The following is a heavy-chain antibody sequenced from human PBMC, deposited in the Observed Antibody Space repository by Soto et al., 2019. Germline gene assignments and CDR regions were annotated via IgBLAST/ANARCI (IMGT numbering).Heavy chain of an antibody. CDR3: AREVVAELLQEDYYYYYGMDV. V-gene: IGHV3-21*01. Sequence: PGGTLRLSCAASGFTFSSYSMNWVRQAPGKGLEWVSSISSSSSYIYYADSVKGRFTISRDNAKNSLYLQMNSLRAEDTAVYYCAREVVAELLQEDYYYYYGMDVWGKGTRVTVSS. CDR2: ISSSSSYI. D-gene: IGHD3-10*01. J-gene: IGHJ6*04. CDR1: GFTFSSYS.